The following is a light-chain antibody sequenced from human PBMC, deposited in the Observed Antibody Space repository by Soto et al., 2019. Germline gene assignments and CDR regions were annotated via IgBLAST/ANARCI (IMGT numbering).Light chain of an antibody. CDR3: QQYDSSFPA. Sequence: EIVLTQSPGTLSLSPGERATLSCRASQSVSSSYLAWYQQKPGQAPRLLIYGASSRATGIPDRFSGSGSGTDFTLTISRLEPEDFAVYYCQQYDSSFPAFGQGTKVEI. CDR1: QSVSSSY. CDR2: GAS. J-gene: IGKJ1*01. V-gene: IGKV3-20*01.